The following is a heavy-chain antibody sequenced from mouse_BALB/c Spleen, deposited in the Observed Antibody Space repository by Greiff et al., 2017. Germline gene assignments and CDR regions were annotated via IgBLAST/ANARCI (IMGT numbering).Heavy chain of an antibody. CDR3: AGIYDYAYDGMDY. J-gene: IGHJ4*01. D-gene: IGHD2-4*01. CDR2: INPTTGYT. V-gene: IGHV1-7*01. CDR1: GYNFTSYW. Sequence: VQLQQSGAELAKPGASVKMSCTASGYNFTSYWMHWVKQRPGQGLEWIGNINPTTGYTEYNQKFKDKATLTADTSSSTAYLQRSSLKSEDSAVYDCAGIYDYAYDGMDYWGQGTSVTVSA.